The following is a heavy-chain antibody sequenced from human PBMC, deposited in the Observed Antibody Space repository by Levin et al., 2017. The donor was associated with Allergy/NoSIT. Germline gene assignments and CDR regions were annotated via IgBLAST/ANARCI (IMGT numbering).Heavy chain of an antibody. D-gene: IGHD6-13*01. CDR3: AREAGYSSSWYVDY. Sequence: SQTLSLPCTVSGGSISSYYWSWIRQPPGKGLEWIGYIYHSGSTNYNPSLKSRVTISVDTSKNQFSLKLSSVTAADTAVYYCAREAGYSSSWYVDYWGQGTLVTVSS. J-gene: IGHJ4*02. V-gene: IGHV4-59*01. CDR2: IYHSGST. CDR1: GGSISSYY.